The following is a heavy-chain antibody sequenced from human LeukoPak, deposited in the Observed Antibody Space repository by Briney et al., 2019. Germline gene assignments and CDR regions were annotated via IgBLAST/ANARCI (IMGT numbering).Heavy chain of an antibody. Sequence: GESLKISCKASGYNFTTYWIGWVRQMPGKGLEWMGIIYPGDSDTTYSPSFQGQVTISADKSISTAYLQWSSLKASDTAMYYCARTYYYDSSGYDSLGYWGQGTLVTVSS. CDR1: GYNFTTYW. D-gene: IGHD3-22*01. CDR2: IYPGDSDT. J-gene: IGHJ4*02. CDR3: ARTYYYDSSGYDSLGY. V-gene: IGHV5-51*01.